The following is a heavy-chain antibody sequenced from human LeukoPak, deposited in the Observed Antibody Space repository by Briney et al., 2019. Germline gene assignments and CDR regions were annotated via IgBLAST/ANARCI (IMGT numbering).Heavy chain of an antibody. J-gene: IGHJ5*02. CDR3: ARDAYSYGYSFDP. CDR1: GGSISSYY. Sequence: SETLSLTCTVSGGSISSYYWSWIRQPPGEGLEWIGYIYYSGSTNYNPSLKSRVTMSVDTSKNHFSLRLSSVTAADTAVYYCARDAYSYGYSFDPWGQGTLVTVSS. V-gene: IGHV4-59*01. D-gene: IGHD5-18*01. CDR2: IYYSGST.